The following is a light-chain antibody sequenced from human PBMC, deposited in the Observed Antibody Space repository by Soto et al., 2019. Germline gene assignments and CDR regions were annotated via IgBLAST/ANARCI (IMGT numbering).Light chain of an antibody. CDR3: QQYNSYSPT. CDR2: GAS. J-gene: IGKJ1*01. V-gene: IGKV3-20*01. CDR1: QSVSSTY. Sequence: ELVLTQSPGTLSLSPGERATLSCRASQSVSSTYLAWFQQKPGQAPRLLIYGASLRATGIPDRFSGSGSGTDFTLTISSLQPDDFATYYCQQYNSYSPTFGQGTKVDIK.